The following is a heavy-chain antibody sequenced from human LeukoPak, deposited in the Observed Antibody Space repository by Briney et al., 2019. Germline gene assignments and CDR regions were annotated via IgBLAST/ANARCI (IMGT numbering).Heavy chain of an antibody. CDR1: GFTFSSYS. Sequence: GGSLRLSCAASGFTFSSYSMNWVRKAPGKGLEWVSPISSSSSYIYYADSVKGRFTISRDNAKNSLYLQMNSLRAEDTAVYYCARERGIAEPFDYWGQGTLVTVSS. CDR3: ARERGIAEPFDY. V-gene: IGHV3-21*01. J-gene: IGHJ4*02. D-gene: IGHD6-13*01. CDR2: ISSSSSYI.